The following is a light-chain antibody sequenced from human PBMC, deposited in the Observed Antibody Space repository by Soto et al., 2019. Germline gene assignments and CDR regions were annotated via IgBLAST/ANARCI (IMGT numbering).Light chain of an antibody. CDR2: AAS. J-gene: IGKJ4*01. V-gene: IGKV1-39*01. CDR3: QQSYKILT. Sequence: DIQLIQSPASLSASVGDRFTITCRASDNIGSNLNWYQHQTGTAPKLLIYAASSLQGGVPSRLSGSGYGTQFTLTISGLHTEDFATYYCQQSYKILTFGGGTKVDIK. CDR1: DNIGSN.